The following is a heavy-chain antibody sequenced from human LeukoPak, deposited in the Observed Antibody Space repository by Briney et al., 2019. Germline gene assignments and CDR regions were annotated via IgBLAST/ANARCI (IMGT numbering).Heavy chain of an antibody. J-gene: IGHJ6*03. Sequence: PSETLSLTCTVSGGSISSGGYYWSWIRQHPGKGLEWIGEINHSGSTNYNPSLKSRVTISVDTSKNQFSLKLSSVTAADTAVYYCARGAGGYYYYMDVWGKGTTVTVSS. CDR2: INHSGST. V-gene: IGHV4-39*07. D-gene: IGHD3-10*01. CDR3: ARGAGGYYYYMDV. CDR1: GGSISSGGYY.